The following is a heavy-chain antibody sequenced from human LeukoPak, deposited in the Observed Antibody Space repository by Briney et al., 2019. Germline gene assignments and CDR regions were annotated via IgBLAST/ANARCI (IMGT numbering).Heavy chain of an antibody. CDR2: IYYSGST. CDR3: ARLAHVVRGVHYFDY. Sequence: ASETLSLTCTVSGGSISSSSYYWGWIRQPPGKGLEWIGSIYYSGSTYYNPSLKSRVTISVDTSKNQFSLKLSSVTAADTAVYYCARLAHVVRGVHYFDYWGQGTLVTVSS. D-gene: IGHD3-10*01. CDR1: GGSISSSSYY. J-gene: IGHJ4*02. V-gene: IGHV4-39*01.